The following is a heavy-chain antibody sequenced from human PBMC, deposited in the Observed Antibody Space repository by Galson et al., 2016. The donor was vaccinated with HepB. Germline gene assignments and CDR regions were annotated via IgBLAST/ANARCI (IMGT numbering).Heavy chain of an antibody. CDR3: AKPRRYNHDALHI. D-gene: IGHD5-18*01. J-gene: IGHJ3*02. Sequence: SLRLSCAASGFPFTTSALNWVRQAPGKGLQWVSIISGSGTTTFYTDSVKGRFTISRDNSKNMLYLQMDSLRAEDTAVYSCAKPRRYNHDALHIWGQGTMVTVSS. CDR1: GFPFTTSA. CDR2: ISGSGTTT. V-gene: IGHV3-23*01.